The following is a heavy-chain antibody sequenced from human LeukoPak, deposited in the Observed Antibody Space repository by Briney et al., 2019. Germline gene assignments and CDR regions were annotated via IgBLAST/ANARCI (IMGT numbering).Heavy chain of an antibody. Sequence: SETLSLTCTVSGGXISSYYWSWIRQPPGKGLEWIGYIYYSGSTNYNPSLKSRVTISVDTSKNQFSLKLSSVTAADTAVYYCALIGGNYYYGMDVWGQGTTVTVSS. CDR3: ALIGGNYYYGMDV. V-gene: IGHV4-59*01. CDR1: GGXISSYY. D-gene: IGHD3-3*01. J-gene: IGHJ6*02. CDR2: IYYSGST.